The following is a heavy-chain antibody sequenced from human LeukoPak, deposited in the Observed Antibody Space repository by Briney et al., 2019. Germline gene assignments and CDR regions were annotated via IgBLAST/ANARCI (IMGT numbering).Heavy chain of an antibody. CDR3: ARGLYYYDSSLHY. CDR1: GYTFTGYY. CDR2: INPNSGGT. Sequence: ASVKVSCKASGYTFTGYYMHWVRQAPGQGLEWMGWINPNSGGTNYAQKFQGWVTMTRDTSISTAYMELSRLRSDDTAVYYCARGLYYYDSSLHYWGQGTLVTVSS. V-gene: IGHV1-2*04. D-gene: IGHD3-22*01. J-gene: IGHJ4*02.